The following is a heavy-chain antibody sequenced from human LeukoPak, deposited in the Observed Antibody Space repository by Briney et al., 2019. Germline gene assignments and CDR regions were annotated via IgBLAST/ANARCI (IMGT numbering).Heavy chain of an antibody. D-gene: IGHD4-17*01. CDR3: ARGPTLTTDY. V-gene: IGHV4-61*01. CDR2: IWAGGST. CDR1: GGSVSSDIYY. Sequence: SETLSLTCTVSGGSVSSDIYYWSWIRQPPRKRLEWIGDIWAGGSTNFNPSVKSRVTMSVDTSKNQFSLKLTSVTAADTAVYYCARGPTLTTDYWGQGTLVTVSS. J-gene: IGHJ4*02.